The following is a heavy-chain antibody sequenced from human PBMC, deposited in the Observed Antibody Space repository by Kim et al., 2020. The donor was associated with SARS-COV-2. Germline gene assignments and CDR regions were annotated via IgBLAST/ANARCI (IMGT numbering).Heavy chain of an antibody. CDR3: ARGGIAAAGPALGFDP. Sequence: KFQGRVTITADESTSTAYMELSSLRSEDTAVYYCARGGIAAAGPALGFDPWGQGTLVTVSS. D-gene: IGHD6-13*01. J-gene: IGHJ5*02. V-gene: IGHV1-69*01.